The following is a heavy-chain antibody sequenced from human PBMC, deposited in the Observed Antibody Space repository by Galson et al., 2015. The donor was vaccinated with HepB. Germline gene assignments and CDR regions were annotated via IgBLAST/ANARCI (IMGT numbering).Heavy chain of an antibody. CDR3: ARDIRGAGWFDP. V-gene: IGHV1-3*01. CDR2: INAGNGNT. CDR1: GYTFTSYA. Sequence: VKVSCKASGYTFTSYAMHWVRQAPGQRLEWMGWINAGNGNTKYSQKFQGRVTITRDTSASTAYMELSSLRSEDTAVYYCARDIRGAGWFDPWGQGTLVTVSS. D-gene: IGHD3-16*01. J-gene: IGHJ5*02.